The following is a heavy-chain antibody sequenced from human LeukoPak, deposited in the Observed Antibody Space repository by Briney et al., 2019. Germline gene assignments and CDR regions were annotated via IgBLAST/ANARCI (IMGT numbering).Heavy chain of an antibody. J-gene: IGHJ3*02. CDR1: GFTFSSYA. CDR2: ISWNSGSI. CDR3: AKDISRYYDSSGPRDAFDI. Sequence: AGGSLRLSCAASGFTFSSYAITWVRQAPGKGLEWVSGISWNSGSIGYADSVKGRFTISRDNAKNSLYLQMNSLRAEGTALYYCAKDISRYYDSSGPRDAFDIWGQGTMVTVSS. V-gene: IGHV3-9*01. D-gene: IGHD3-22*01.